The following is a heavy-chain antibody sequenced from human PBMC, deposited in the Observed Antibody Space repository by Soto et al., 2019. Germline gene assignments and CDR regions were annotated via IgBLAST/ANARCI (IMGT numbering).Heavy chain of an antibody. CDR1: GFTFSSFA. Sequence: EVQLLESGGGLVQSGGSLRLSCAASGFTFSSFAMNWVRQAPGKGLEWVSTISVSGDTTTYADSVKGRFTISRDNSMDTLYLHMNSLRAEDTALYFCAKDGVGWVTTGSNVASWGQGTRVTVSS. V-gene: IGHV3-23*01. CDR2: ISVSGDTT. CDR3: AKDGVGWVTTGSNVAS. D-gene: IGHD4-17*01. J-gene: IGHJ5*01.